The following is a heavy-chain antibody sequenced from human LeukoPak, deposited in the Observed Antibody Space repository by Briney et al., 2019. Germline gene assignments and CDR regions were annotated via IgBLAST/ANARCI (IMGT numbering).Heavy chain of an antibody. CDR1: GGSFSGYY. CDR3: AREGVSSWSDENFDY. D-gene: IGHD6-13*01. V-gene: IGHV4-34*01. Sequence: SETLSLTCAVYGGSFSGYYWSWIRQPPGKGLEWIGEINHSGSTNYNPSLKSRVTISVDTSKNQFSLKLSSVTAADTAVYYCAREGVSSWSDENFDYWGQGTLVTVSS. CDR2: INHSGST. J-gene: IGHJ4*02.